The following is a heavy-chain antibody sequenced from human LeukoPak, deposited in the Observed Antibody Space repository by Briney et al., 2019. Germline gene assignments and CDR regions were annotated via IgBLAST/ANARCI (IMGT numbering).Heavy chain of an antibody. CDR3: AMGRSRGAFDI. Sequence: GRSLRLSYAASGFTFDDYVMHWVRQAPGKGLEWVASISSNSGNLGYADSVKGRFTISRDNAKNSLYLQMNSLRAEDTALYYCAMGRSRGAFDIWGQGTMVTVSS. CDR2: ISSNSGNL. J-gene: IGHJ3*02. D-gene: IGHD6-25*01. V-gene: IGHV3-9*01. CDR1: GFTFDDYV.